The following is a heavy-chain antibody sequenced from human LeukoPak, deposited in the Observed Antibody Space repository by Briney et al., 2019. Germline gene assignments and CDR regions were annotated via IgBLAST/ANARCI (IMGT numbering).Heavy chain of an antibody. V-gene: IGHV3-23*01. CDR3: ASESSGDSSGYPNWFDP. J-gene: IGHJ5*02. Sequence: PGGSLRLSCAASGVIFSSYAMSWVRQAPGRGPEWVSVICGCGGSRYYADSVKGRFTISRDNSKNTLYLQMNSLRAEDTAVYYCASESSGDSSGYPNWFDPWGQGTLVTVSS. CDR2: ICGCGGSR. D-gene: IGHD3-22*01. CDR1: GVIFSSYA.